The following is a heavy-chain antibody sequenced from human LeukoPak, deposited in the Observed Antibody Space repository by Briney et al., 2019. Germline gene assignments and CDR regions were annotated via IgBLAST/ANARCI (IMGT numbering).Heavy chain of an antibody. CDR1: GGTFSSYS. V-gene: IGHV1-69*05. CDR2: IIPIFGTA. CDR3: ARGYGYMEYYYMDV. D-gene: IGHD5-18*01. J-gene: IGHJ6*03. Sequence: SVKVSCKASGGTFSSYSISWVRQAPGQGLEWMGWIIPIFGTANYAQKFQGRVTITTDESTSTAYMELSSLRSEDTAVYYCARGYGYMEYYYMDVWGKGTTVTVSS.